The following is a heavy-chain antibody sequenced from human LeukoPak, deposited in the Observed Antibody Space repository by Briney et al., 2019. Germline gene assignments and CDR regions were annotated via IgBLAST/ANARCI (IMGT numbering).Heavy chain of an antibody. Sequence: GGSLRLSCAASGFTFSSYGMHWVRQAPGKGLEWVAVISYGGSNKYYADSVKGRFTISRDNSKNTLYLQMNSLRAEDTAVYYCAKHSYYYDSSDLDYWGQGTLVTVSS. D-gene: IGHD3-22*01. V-gene: IGHV3-30*18. CDR3: AKHSYYYDSSDLDY. CDR2: ISYGGSNK. J-gene: IGHJ4*02. CDR1: GFTFSSYG.